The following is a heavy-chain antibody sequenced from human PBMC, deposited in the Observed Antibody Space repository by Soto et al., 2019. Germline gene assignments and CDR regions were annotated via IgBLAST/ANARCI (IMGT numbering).Heavy chain of an antibody. V-gene: IGHV3-23*01. CDR1: GFTFSSYA. CDR2: ISSSGGST. Sequence: GGSLRLSCAASGFTFSSYAMSWVRQAPGKGLEWVSTISSSGGSTYYADSVKGRFTISRDNSKNTLYLQMNSLRVEDTAVYYCAKDWGENYLTYFDYWGQGTLVTVSS. CDR3: AKDWGENYLTYFDY. J-gene: IGHJ4*02. D-gene: IGHD1-7*01.